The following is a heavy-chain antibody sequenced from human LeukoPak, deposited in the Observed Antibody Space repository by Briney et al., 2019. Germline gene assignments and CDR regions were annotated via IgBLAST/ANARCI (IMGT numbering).Heavy chain of an antibody. V-gene: IGHV3-30-3*01. CDR3: ASLFLVGATSDY. CDR2: ISYDGSNK. J-gene: IGHJ4*02. CDR1: GFTFSSYA. D-gene: IGHD1-26*01. Sequence: GGSLRLSCAASGFTFSSYAMHWVRQAPGKGLEWVAVISYDGSNKYYADSVKGRFTISRDNSKNTLYLQMNSLRAEDTAVYYCASLFLVGATSDYWGQGTLVTVSS.